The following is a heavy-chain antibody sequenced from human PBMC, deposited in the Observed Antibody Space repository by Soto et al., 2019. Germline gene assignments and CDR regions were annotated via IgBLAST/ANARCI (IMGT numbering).Heavy chain of an antibody. V-gene: IGHV3-9*01. J-gene: IGHJ3*02. CDR1: GFTFDDYA. Sequence: GGSLRLSCAASGFTFDDYAMHWVRQAPGKGLEWVSGISWNSGSIGYADSVKGRFTISRDNAKNSLYLQMNSLRAEDTALYYCARRIAAAGTHYAFDIWGQGTMVTVS. D-gene: IGHD6-13*01. CDR3: ARRIAAAGTHYAFDI. CDR2: ISWNSGSI.